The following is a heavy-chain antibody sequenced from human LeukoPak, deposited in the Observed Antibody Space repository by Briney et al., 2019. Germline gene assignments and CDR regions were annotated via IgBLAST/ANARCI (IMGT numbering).Heavy chain of an antibody. D-gene: IGHD6-13*01. CDR1: GGSISSSNW. J-gene: IGHJ4*02. CDR2: IYHSGST. Sequence: SETLSLTCAVSGGSISSSNWWSWVRQPPGKGLGWIGEIYHSGSTNYNPSLKSRVTISIDKSKNQFSLKLSSVTAADTAVYYCATGIAAADSFDYWGQGTLVTVSS. CDR3: ATGIAAADSFDY. V-gene: IGHV4-4*02.